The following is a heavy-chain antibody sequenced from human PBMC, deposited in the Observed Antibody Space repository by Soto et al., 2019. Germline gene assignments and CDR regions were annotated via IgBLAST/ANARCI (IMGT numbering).Heavy chain of an antibody. CDR3: AKGPHTNVGWPYYFES. CDR1: GFSLANYP. V-gene: IGHV3-48*02. J-gene: IGHJ4*02. Sequence: GGSLRLSCVASGFSLANYPMNWVRQTPGKGLEWISYSSPRGDTIYYADSVEGRFTISRDNARNSLSLHMSSLRDEDSALYYCAKGPHTNVGWPYYFESWGQGVPVTAPQ. D-gene: IGHD6-19*01. CDR2: SSPRGDTI.